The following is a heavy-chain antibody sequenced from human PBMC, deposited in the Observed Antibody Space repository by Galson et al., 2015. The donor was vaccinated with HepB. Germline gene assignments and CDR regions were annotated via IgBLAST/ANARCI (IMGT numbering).Heavy chain of an antibody. CDR3: ARTFYFDY. V-gene: IGHV3-30*04. CDR2: LSSHGYNE. J-gene: IGHJ4*02. D-gene: IGHD3-16*01. Sequence: SLRLSCAASGFTFSSYAMNWVRQVPGKRLEWVAVLSSHGYNEYYADSVKGRFTISRDNSENTVYLQMHSLRVEDTAVYYCARTFYFDYWGQGTLVTVSS. CDR1: GFTFSSYA.